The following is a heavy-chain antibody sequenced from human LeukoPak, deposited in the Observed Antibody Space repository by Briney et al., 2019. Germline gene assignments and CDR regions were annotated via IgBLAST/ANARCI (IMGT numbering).Heavy chain of an antibody. V-gene: IGHV4-34*01. D-gene: IGHD2-15*01. Sequence: PSETLSLTCAVYGESLNSYYWSWVRQPPGEGLEWIGEIYESGTTEYNPSLKSRVTISMVPSKQQFCLSLSSVTAADTAVYYCARGAWATRLGSWGLGTPVIVSS. J-gene: IGHJ4*02. CDR3: ARGAWATRLGS. CDR2: IYESGTT. CDR1: GESLNSYY.